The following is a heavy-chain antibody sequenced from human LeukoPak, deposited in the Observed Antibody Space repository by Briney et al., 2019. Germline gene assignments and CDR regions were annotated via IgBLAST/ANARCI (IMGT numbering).Heavy chain of an antibody. D-gene: IGHD3-10*01. J-gene: IGHJ4*02. CDR3: ARGPITMVRGVITPPFDY. Sequence: SSETLSLTCTVSGGSISSGGYYWSWIRQHPGKGLEWIGYIYYSGSTYYNPSLKSRVTISVDTSKNQFSLKLSSVTAADTAVYYCARGPITMVRGVITPPFDYWGQGTLVTVSS. V-gene: IGHV4-31*03. CDR2: IYYSGST. CDR1: GGSISSGGYY.